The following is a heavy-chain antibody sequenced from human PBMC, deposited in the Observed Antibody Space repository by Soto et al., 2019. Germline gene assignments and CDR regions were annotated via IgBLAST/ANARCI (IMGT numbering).Heavy chain of an antibody. J-gene: IGHJ6*03. D-gene: IGHD3-9*01. CDR3: AGGSRDDILTGYHPSGYYYMDV. CDR1: GYTFTSYD. Sequence: ASVKVSCKASGYTFTSYDINWVRQATGQGLEWMGWMNPNSGNTGYAQKFQGRVTMTRNTSISTAYMELSSLRSEDTAVYYCAGGSRDDILTGYHPSGYYYMDVWGKGTTVTVSS. CDR2: MNPNSGNT. V-gene: IGHV1-8*01.